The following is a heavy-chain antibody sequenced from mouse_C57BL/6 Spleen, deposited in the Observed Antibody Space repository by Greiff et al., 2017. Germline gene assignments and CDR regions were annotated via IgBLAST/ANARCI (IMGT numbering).Heavy chain of an antibody. V-gene: IGHV1-64*01. CDR2: IHPNSGST. Sequence: QVQLQQPGAELVKPGASVKLSCKASGYTFTSYWLHWVKQRPGQGLEWIGMIHPNSGSTNYNEKFKSKATLTVDKSSSTAYMQLSSLTSEDSAVYFCATTTVVADCAMDYWGQGTSVTVSS. CDR3: ATTTVVADCAMDY. J-gene: IGHJ4*01. CDR1: GYTFTSYW. D-gene: IGHD1-1*01.